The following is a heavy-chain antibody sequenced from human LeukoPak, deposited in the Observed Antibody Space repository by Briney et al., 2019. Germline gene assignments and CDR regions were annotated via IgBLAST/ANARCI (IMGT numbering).Heavy chain of an antibody. D-gene: IGHD1-26*01. CDR2: ISYDGSNK. Sequence: GGSLRLSCAASGFTFSSYAMHWVRQAPGKGLEWVAVISYDGSNKYYSDSVKGRFTISRDNAKNSLYLQMDSLRAEDTAVYYCARDPSGTYYPRVSGALDIWGQGTMVTVSS. CDR1: GFTFSSYA. CDR3: ARDPSGTYYPRVSGALDI. J-gene: IGHJ3*02. V-gene: IGHV3-30-3*01.